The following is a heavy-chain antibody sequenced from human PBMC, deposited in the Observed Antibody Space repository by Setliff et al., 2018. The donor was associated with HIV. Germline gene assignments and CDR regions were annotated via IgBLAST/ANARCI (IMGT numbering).Heavy chain of an antibody. CDR3: ARLGSSAAVSWFDP. V-gene: IGHV5-51*01. CDR2: IYPGDSDT. CDR1: GYSFTNYW. J-gene: IGHJ5*02. D-gene: IGHD6-19*01. Sequence: VEYLKISWKGSGYSFTNYWIGWVRQMPGKGLEWMGIIYPGDSDTRYSPSFQGQVTISADKSISTAYLQWSSLKASDTAMYYCARLGSSAAVSWFDPWGQGTLVTVSS.